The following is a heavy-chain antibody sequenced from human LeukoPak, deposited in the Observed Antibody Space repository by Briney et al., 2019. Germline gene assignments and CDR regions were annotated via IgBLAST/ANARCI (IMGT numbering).Heavy chain of an antibody. CDR1: GFTFSDYC. Sequence: GGSLGLSCAASGFTFSDYCMSWIRQAPGKGLEWVSYIRSSNSYTNYADSVKGRFTISRGNSKNTLYLQMNSLRAEDTAVYYCARDGRYSSGWSLSDYWGQGTLVTVSS. J-gene: IGHJ4*02. V-gene: IGHV3-11*06. D-gene: IGHD6-19*01. CDR3: ARDGRYSSGWSLSDY. CDR2: IRSSNSYT.